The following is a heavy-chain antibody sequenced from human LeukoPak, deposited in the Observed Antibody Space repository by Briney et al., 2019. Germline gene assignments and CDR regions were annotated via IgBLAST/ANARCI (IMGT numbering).Heavy chain of an antibody. V-gene: IGHV4-34*01. CDR1: GGSFSGYY. J-gene: IGHJ4*02. D-gene: IGHD3-22*01. CDR2: INHSGST. Sequence: SETLSLTCAVYGGSFSGYYWSWIRQPPGKGLEWIGEINHSGSTNYNPSLKSRVTISVDTSKNQFSLKLSSVTAADTAVYYCVRGHDSSGYYFDYWGQGTLVTVSS. CDR3: VRGHDSSGYYFDY.